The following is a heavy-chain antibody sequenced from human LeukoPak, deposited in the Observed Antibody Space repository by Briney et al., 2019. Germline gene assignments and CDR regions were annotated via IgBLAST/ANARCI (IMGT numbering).Heavy chain of an antibody. J-gene: IGHJ4*02. CDR1: GYTFTGYY. CDR3: AKEDAAADFDY. V-gene: IGHV1-2*02. CDR2: INANSGGT. D-gene: IGHD6-25*01. Sequence: GASVKVSCKASGYTFTGYYMHWVRQAPGQGLEWMGWINANSGGTNYPQKFQGRATMTRDTSINTAYMELSRLRSDDTAVYYCAKEDAAADFDYWGQGTLVTVSS.